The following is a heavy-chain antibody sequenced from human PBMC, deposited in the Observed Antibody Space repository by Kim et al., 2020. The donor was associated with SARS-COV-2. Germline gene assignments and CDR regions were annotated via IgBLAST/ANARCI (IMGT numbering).Heavy chain of an antibody. CDR2: IKSKAYGGTT. D-gene: IGHD3-10*01. CDR3: TRDPSELWFGGVYFDY. J-gene: IGHJ4*02. Sequence: GGSLRLSCTAAGFTFGDYAMSWFRQAPGKGLGWVGFIKSKAYGGTTEYAASVKGRFTISRDDSKSIAYLQRNSLKTEDTAVYYCTRDPSELWFGGVYFDYWGQGTLVTVSS. CDR1: GFTFGDYA. V-gene: IGHV3-49*03.